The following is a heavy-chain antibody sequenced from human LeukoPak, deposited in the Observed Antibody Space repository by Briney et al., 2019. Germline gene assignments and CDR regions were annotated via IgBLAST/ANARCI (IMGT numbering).Heavy chain of an antibody. Sequence: GESLKISCRGSGYSFSDYWIGWVRQMPGEGLEWMGLISASGSDFRNSPSFEGQVTISVDKSINTAYLQWSRLRASDTAIYYCARHGQFGDIDYWGQGTLVTVSS. CDR2: ISASGSDF. V-gene: IGHV5-51*01. J-gene: IGHJ4*02. CDR1: GYSFSDYW. CDR3: ARHGQFGDIDY. D-gene: IGHD3-16*01.